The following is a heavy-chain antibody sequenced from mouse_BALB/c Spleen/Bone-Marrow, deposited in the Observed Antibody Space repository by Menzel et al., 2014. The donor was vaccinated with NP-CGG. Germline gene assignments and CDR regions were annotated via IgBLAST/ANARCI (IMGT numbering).Heavy chain of an antibody. CDR1: GFDFSRYW. CDR2: IYPDSSTI. Sequence: EVMLVESGGGLVQPGGSLKLSCAASGFDFSRYWMSWVRQAPGKGLEWTGEIYPDSSTINYTPSLKDKFIISRDNAKNTLYLQMSKVRSEDTALYYCARPLYDGYYVWFAYWGQGTLVTVSA. J-gene: IGHJ3*01. D-gene: IGHD2-3*01. CDR3: ARPLYDGYYVWFAY. V-gene: IGHV4-1*02.